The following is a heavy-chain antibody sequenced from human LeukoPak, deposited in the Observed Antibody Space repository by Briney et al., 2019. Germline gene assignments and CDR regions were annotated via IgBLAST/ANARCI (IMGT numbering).Heavy chain of an antibody. J-gene: IGHJ4*02. D-gene: IGHD2-2*01. V-gene: IGHV7-4-1*02. CDR1: GYTFTSYG. CDR3: TRQGPGYCSSTSCYGVDC. CDR2: INTNTGNP. Sequence: ASVKVSCKASGYTFTSYGISWVRQAPGQGLEWMGWINTNTGNPTYAQGFTGRFVFSLDTSVSTAYLQISSLKAEDTAVYYCTRQGPGYCSSTSCYGVDCWGQGTLVTVSS.